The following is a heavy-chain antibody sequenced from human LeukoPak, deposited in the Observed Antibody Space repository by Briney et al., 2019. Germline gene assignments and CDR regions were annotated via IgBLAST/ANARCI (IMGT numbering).Heavy chain of an antibody. CDR3: ARGAYYYED. CDR2: ISSSSSTI. D-gene: IGHD3-22*01. Sequence: GSLRPPWEAPGFPFSSQSMTWVRQAPGKGLEWVSYISSSSSTIYYADSVKGRFTISRDNAKNSLYLQMNSLRAEDTAVYYCARGAYYYEDWGQGTLVTVSS. CDR1: GFPFSSQS. V-gene: IGHV3-48*01. J-gene: IGHJ4*02.